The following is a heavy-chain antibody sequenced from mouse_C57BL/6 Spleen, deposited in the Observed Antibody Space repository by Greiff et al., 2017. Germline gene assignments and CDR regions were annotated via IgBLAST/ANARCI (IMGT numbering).Heavy chain of an antibody. CDR1: GYTFTSYW. D-gene: IGHD2-3*01. J-gene: IGHJ3*01. V-gene: IGHV1-52*01. Sequence: QVQLQQPGAELVRPGSTVKLSCKASGYTFTSYWMHWVKQRPIQGLEWIGNIDPSDSETHYNQKFKDKATLTVDKSSSTAYMQLSSLTSEDSAVYYCARSPDDGYYVGEWFAYWGQGTLVTVSA. CDR2: IDPSDSET. CDR3: ARSPDDGYYVGEWFAY.